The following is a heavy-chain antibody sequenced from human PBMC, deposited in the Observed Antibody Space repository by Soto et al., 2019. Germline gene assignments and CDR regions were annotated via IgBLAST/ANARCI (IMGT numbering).Heavy chain of an antibody. CDR3: AAISSGYYRVFDY. CDR2: ILVGSGQT. D-gene: IGHD3-22*01. J-gene: IGHJ4*02. CDR1: GATFTSST. V-gene: IGHV1-58*01. Sequence: SVKVSCKASGATFTSSTVNWVRQARGQPPEWIGWILVGSGQTNYAQKFQGRVAITRDMSTYTAYLELNSLRSDDTAVYYCAAISSGYYRVFDYWGQEILLTVSS.